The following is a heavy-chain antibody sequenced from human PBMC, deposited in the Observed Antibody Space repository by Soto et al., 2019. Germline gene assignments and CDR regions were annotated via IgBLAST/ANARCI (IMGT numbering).Heavy chain of an antibody. CDR3: ARDSLYCSGGSCYSEAFDI. J-gene: IGHJ3*02. CDR1: GGSISSYY. CDR2: IYYSGST. V-gene: IGHV4-59*01. Sequence: QVQLQESGPGLVKPSETLSLTCTVSGGSISSYYWSWIRQPPGKGLEWIGYIYYSGSTNYNPSLKSRVTISVDTSKNQFSLKLSSVTAADTAVYYCARDSLYCSGGSCYSEAFDIWGQGTMVTVSS. D-gene: IGHD2-15*01.